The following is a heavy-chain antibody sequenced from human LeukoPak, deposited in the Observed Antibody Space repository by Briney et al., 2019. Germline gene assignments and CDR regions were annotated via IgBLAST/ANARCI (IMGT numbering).Heavy chain of an antibody. D-gene: IGHD6-13*01. CDR1: GFTFSSYA. CDR3: ARVRGYSRDY. J-gene: IGHJ4*02. V-gene: IGHV3-21*01. CDR2: ITSESAHI. Sequence: SGGSLTLSRAASGFTFSSYAMNWVRQAPGKGLDWVSSITSESAHIFYADSVKGRFTISRDNAKNSLYLQMSSLTAEDTAVYYCARVRGYSRDYWGQGALVTVSS.